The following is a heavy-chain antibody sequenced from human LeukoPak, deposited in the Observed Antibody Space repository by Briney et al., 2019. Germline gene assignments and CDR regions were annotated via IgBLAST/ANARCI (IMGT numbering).Heavy chain of an antibody. J-gene: IGHJ4*02. CDR2: TYYRSKWYN. CDR3: ARMRHRTFYSSSWNFDY. D-gene: IGHD6-13*01. V-gene: IGHV6-1*01. Sequence: SQTLSLTCAISGDSVSSNSAAWNWIRQSPSRGLEWLGRTYYRSKWYNDYAVSVKSRITISPDTSKNQFSLQLNSVTPEDTAVYYCARMRHRTFYSSSWNFDYWGQGTLVTVSS. CDR1: GDSVSSNSAA.